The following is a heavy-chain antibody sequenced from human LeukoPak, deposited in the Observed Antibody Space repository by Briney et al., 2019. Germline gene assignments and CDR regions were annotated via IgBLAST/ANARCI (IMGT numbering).Heavy chain of an antibody. V-gene: IGHV3-66*03. CDR3: ARGVRDYDSLGHYYYYYMDV. D-gene: IGHD3-3*01. Sequence: GSIGYADSVKGRFTISRDNSKNTLYLQMNSLRAEDTAVYYCARGVRDYDSLGHYYYYYMDVWGKGTTVTVSS. J-gene: IGHJ6*03. CDR2: GSI.